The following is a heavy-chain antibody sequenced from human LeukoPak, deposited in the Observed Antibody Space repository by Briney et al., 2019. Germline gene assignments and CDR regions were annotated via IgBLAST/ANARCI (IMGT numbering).Heavy chain of an antibody. Sequence: PGRSLRLSCAASGFTFDDYAMHWVRQAPGKGLEWVSGISWNSGSIGYADSVKGRFTISRDNAKNSLYLQMNSLRAEDTALYYCAKYSSSSFDYYYYMDVWGKGTTVTVSS. CDR3: AKYSSSSFDYYYYMDV. CDR1: GFTFDDYA. J-gene: IGHJ6*03. D-gene: IGHD6-6*01. CDR2: ISWNSGSI. V-gene: IGHV3-9*01.